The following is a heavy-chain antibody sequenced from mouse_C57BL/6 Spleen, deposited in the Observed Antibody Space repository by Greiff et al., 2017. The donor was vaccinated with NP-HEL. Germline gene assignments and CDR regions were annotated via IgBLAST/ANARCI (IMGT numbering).Heavy chain of an antibody. J-gene: IGHJ2*01. D-gene: IGHD2-2*01. V-gene: IGHV1-26*01. CDR2: INPNNGGT. CDR1: GYTFTDYY. CDR3: ARRGYGYDGYFDY. Sequence: EVQLQQSGPELVKPGASVKISCKASGYTFTDYYMNWVKQSHGKSLEWIGDINPNNGGTSYNQKFKGKATLTVDKSSSTAYMELRRLTSEDSAVYYCARRGYGYDGYFDYWGQGTTLTVSS.